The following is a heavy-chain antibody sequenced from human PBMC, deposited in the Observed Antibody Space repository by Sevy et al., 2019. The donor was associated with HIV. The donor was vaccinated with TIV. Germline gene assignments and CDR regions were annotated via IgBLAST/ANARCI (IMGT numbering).Heavy chain of an antibody. CDR1: GGSIGGYY. J-gene: IGHJ4*02. Sequence: SETLSLTCAVRGGSIGGYYWSWIRQAPGKGPEWIGEISHSGATNYSPSLASRVTLSVDTSNNQLSLRLTSLTAADSGKYFCARGREVATLLGFFDTWGPGTLVTVSS. V-gene: IGHV4-34*01. D-gene: IGHD3-16*01. CDR3: ARGREVATLLGFFDT. CDR2: ISHSGAT.